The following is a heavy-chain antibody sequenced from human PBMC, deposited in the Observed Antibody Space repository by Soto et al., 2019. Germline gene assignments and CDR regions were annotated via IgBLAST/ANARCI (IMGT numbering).Heavy chain of an antibody. Sequence: QLQLQESGPGLVKPSETLSLTCTVSGGSISSSSYYWGWIRQPPGKGLEWIGSIYYSGSTYYNPSLKSRVTISVDTSKNQFSLKLSSVTAADTAVYYCARLLFYRGVIANDAFDIWGQGTMVTVSS. CDR1: GGSISSSSYY. D-gene: IGHD3-16*02. CDR3: ARLLFYRGVIANDAFDI. V-gene: IGHV4-39*01. J-gene: IGHJ3*02. CDR2: IYYSGST.